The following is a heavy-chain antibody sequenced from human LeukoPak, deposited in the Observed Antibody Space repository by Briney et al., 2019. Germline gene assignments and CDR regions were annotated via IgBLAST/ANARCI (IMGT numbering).Heavy chain of an antibody. CDR3: ARVPFSSRYYYYYMDV. D-gene: IGHD6-6*01. Sequence: SETLSLTCAVSGGSISSYYWSWIRQPPGKGLEWIGYIYYSGSTNYNPSLKSRVTISVDTSKNQFSLKLSSVTAADTAVYYCARVPFSSRYYYYYMDVWGKGTTVTVSS. V-gene: IGHV4-59*01. CDR1: GGSISSYY. CDR2: IYYSGST. J-gene: IGHJ6*03.